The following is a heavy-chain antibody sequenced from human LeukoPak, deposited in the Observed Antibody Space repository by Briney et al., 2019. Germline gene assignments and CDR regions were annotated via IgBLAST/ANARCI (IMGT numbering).Heavy chain of an antibody. CDR2: IYYSGST. V-gene: IGHV4-59*01. D-gene: IGHD3-22*01. J-gene: IGHJ4*02. CDR1: GGSISSYY. Sequence: PSETLSLTCTVSGGSISSYYWSWIRQPPGKGLEWIGYIYYSGSTNYNPSLKSRATISVDTSKNQFSLKLSSVTAADTAVYYCARSAGYYYDSSAYRYYFDYWGQGTLVTVSS. CDR3: ARSAGYYYDSSAYRYYFDY.